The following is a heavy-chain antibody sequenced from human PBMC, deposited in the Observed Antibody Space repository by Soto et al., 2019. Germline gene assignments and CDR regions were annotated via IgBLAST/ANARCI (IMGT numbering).Heavy chain of an antibody. CDR2: IYYSGST. D-gene: IGHD2-21*02. Sequence: SETLSLTCTVSGGSISSYYWSWIRQPPGKGLEWIGYIYYSGSTNYNPSLKSRVTISVDTSKNQFSLKLSSVTAADTAVYYCARLYCGGDCRWSKFDYWGQGTLVTVSS. CDR3: ARLYCGGDCRWSKFDY. V-gene: IGHV4-59*01. CDR1: GGSISSYY. J-gene: IGHJ4*02.